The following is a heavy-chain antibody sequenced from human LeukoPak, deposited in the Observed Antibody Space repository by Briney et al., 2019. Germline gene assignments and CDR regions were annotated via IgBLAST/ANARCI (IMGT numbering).Heavy chain of an antibody. CDR2: ISGGGGST. Sequence: GESLRLSCAASGFTFSSYAIHWVRQGPGKGLEYVSAISGGGGSTHYVDSVKGRFTISRDKSKNTVYLQMGSLRAEDTAVYYCARSRDFDYWGQGTLVTVSS. V-gene: IGHV3-64*02. CDR1: GFTFSSYA. CDR3: ARSRDFDY. J-gene: IGHJ4*02.